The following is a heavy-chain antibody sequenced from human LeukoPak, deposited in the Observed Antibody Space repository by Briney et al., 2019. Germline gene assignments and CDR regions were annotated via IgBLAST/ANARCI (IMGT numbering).Heavy chain of an antibody. D-gene: IGHD2-21*02. J-gene: IGHJ4*02. CDR1: GGSISSYY. Sequence: SETLSLTCTVSGGSISSYYWSWIRQPPGKGLEWIGYIYYSGSTNYNPSLKSRVTMSVDTSKNQFSLKLSSVTAADTALYYCARAVVVTAPFDYWGQGTLVTVSS. CDR2: IYYSGST. CDR3: ARAVVVTAPFDY. V-gene: IGHV4-59*12.